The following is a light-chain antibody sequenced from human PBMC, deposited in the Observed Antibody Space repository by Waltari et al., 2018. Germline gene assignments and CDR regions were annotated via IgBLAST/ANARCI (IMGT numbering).Light chain of an antibody. CDR1: STDPDDYNF. J-gene: IGLJ2*01. CDR3: SSYGGSSTLV. CDR2: EVT. Sequence: QSALTQPPSASGSPGQSVPISCTGTSTDPDDYNFVAWYQQQPGKAPQLIRHEVTKRATGVPDRFSGSRSATTASLTVSGLQYEDEGDYYCSSYGGSSTLVFGGGTKLTVL. V-gene: IGLV2-8*01.